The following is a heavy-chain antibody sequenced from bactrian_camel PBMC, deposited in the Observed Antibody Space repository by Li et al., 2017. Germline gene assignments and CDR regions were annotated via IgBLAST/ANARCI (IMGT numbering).Heavy chain of an antibody. D-gene: IGHD5*01. CDR1: GRIFNCG. J-gene: IGHJ4*01. CDR2: IYTGGGAT. CDR3: AAAPRRHGMVAPCGVGAVGYDI. Sequence: HVQLVESGGGSVQARGSLKLSCAASGRIFNCGMAWYRQVPGKEREGVARIYTGGGATYYADSVKGRFTISQDNAKNTVYLQLNSATTEDTAMYYCAAAPRRHGMVAPCGVGAVGYDIWGQGTQVTVS. V-gene: IGHV3S54*01.